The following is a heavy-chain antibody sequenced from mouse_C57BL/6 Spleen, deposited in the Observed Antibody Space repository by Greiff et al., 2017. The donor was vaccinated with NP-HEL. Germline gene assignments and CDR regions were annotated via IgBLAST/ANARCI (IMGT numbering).Heavy chain of an antibody. CDR1: GFTFSSYG. Sequence: EVQRVESGGDLVKPGGSLKLSCAASGFTFSSYGMSWVRQTPDKRLEWVATISSGGSYTYYPDSVKGRFTISRDNAKNTLYLQMSSLKSEDTAMYYCARHNTTNFDYWGQGTTLTVSS. J-gene: IGHJ2*01. CDR3: ARHNTTNFDY. CDR2: ISSGGSYT. D-gene: IGHD1-1*01. V-gene: IGHV5-6*01.